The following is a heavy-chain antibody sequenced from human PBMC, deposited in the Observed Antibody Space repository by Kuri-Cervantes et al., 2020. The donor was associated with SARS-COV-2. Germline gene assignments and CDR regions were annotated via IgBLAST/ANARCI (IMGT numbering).Heavy chain of an antibody. J-gene: IGHJ4*02. Sequence: GESLKISCAASGFTFSSYAMSWVRQAPGKGLEWVSVIYSGGSSTYYADSVKGRFTISRDNSKNTLYLQMNSLRAEDAAVYYCAKFAKVLLWFGDHYYFDNWGQGTLVTVSS. CDR3: AKFAKVLLWFGDHYYFDN. CDR2: IYSGGSST. V-gene: IGHV3-23*03. CDR1: GFTFSSYA. D-gene: IGHD3-10*01.